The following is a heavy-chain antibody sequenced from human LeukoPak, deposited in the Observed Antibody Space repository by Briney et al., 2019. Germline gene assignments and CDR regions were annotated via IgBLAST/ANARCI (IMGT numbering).Heavy chain of an antibody. CDR3: AHYGGRFNYFDY. D-gene: IGHD4-23*01. CDR1: GFSLNTTGVG. CDR2: IYWNDDK. Sequence: SGPTLVKPTQTLTLTCNFFGFSLNTTGVGVGWIRKPPGKALEWLALIYWNDDKRYSPSLKSRLTITKDTSKNQVVLTMTNMDPVDTATYYCAHYGGRFNYFDYWGQGTLVTVSS. J-gene: IGHJ4*02. V-gene: IGHV2-5*01.